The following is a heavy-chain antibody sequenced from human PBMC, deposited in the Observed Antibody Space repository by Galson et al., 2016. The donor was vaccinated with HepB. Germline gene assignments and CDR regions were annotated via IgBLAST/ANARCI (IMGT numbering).Heavy chain of an antibody. J-gene: IGHJ4*02. CDR2: ISRSGSTI. V-gene: IGHV3-48*03. D-gene: IGHD3-10*01. CDR1: GFTFSNYE. CDR3: ARMYYYGTGRYYNRNLFDS. Sequence: SLRLSCAASGFTFSNYEMNWVRQAPGKGLEWVSYISRSGSTIYYADSVKGRFTISRDNAKNSMFLQMNSLRAEDTALYYCARMYYYGTGRYYNRNLFDSWGQGIQVTVSS.